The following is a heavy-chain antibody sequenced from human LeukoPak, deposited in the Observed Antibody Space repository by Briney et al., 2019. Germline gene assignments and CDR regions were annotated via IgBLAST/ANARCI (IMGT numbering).Heavy chain of an antibody. CDR3: ARVYGDYSTGNFDY. V-gene: IGHV3-48*01. Sequence: PGGSLRLSCAASGFTFSSYSMNWVRQAPGKGLEWVSYISSSSSTIYYADSVKGRFTISRDNAKNSLYLQMNSLRAEDTAVYYYARVYGDYSTGNFDYWGQGTLVTVSS. CDR2: ISSSSSTI. J-gene: IGHJ4*02. D-gene: IGHD4-17*01. CDR1: GFTFSSYS.